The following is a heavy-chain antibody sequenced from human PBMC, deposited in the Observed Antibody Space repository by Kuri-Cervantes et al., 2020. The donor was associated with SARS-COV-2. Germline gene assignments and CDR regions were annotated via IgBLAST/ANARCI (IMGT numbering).Heavy chain of an antibody. D-gene: IGHD4-17*01. Sequence: GGSLRLSCAAPGFTFSSYAMHWVRQAPGKGLEWVAVISYDGSNKYYADSVKGRFTISRDNSKNTLYLQMNSLRAEDTAVYYCARGNDYGEDFDYWGQGTLVTVSS. CDR1: GFTFSSYA. CDR3: ARGNDYGEDFDY. CDR2: ISYDGSNK. J-gene: IGHJ4*02. V-gene: IGHV3-30-3*01.